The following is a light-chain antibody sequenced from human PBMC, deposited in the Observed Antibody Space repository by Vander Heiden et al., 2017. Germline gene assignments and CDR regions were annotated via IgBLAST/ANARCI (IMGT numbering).Light chain of an antibody. J-gene: IGLJ2*01. CDR2: DNN. Sequence: QSVLTQPPSASGTPGQRVTISCSGSSSNIGSNYVYWYQQLPGTAPKLLIYDNNQRPSGVPDRFSGSRSGTSASLAISGLRSEDEADYYCATWHDGLSGHVVFGGGTKLTVL. V-gene: IGLV1-47*02. CDR3: ATWHDGLSGHVV. CDR1: SSNIGSNY.